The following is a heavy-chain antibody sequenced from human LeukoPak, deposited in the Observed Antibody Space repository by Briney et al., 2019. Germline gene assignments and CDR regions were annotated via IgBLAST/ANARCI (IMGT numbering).Heavy chain of an antibody. V-gene: IGHV3-11*04. CDR3: ARDFPADIVLMVYGFDY. J-gene: IGHJ4*02. Sequence: GGSLRLSCAASGFTFSDYYMSWIRQAPGKGLEWVSYISSGSTIYYADSVKGRFTISRDNAKNSLYLQMNSLRAEDTAVYYCARDFPADIVLMVYGFDYWGQGTLVTVSS. CDR2: ISSGSTI. CDR1: GFTFSDYY. D-gene: IGHD2-8*01.